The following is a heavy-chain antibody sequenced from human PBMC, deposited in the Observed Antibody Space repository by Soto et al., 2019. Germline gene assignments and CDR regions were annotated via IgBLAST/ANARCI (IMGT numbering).Heavy chain of an antibody. CDR1: GGTFSSYA. J-gene: IGHJ6*02. CDR2: IIPIFGTA. Sequence: SVKVSCKASGGTFSSYAINWVRQAPGQGLEWMGGIIPIFGTANYAQKFQGRVTITADKSTSTAYMELSSLRSEDTAVYYCARGREVATIYYGMDVWGQGTTVTVSS. V-gene: IGHV1-69*06. D-gene: IGHD5-12*01. CDR3: ARGREVATIYYGMDV.